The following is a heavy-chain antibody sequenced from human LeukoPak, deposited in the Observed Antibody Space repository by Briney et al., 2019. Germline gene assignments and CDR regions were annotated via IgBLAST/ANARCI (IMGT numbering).Heavy chain of an antibody. CDR1: GGSFSGYY. CDR3: ARLRGYCSGGSCYSEFYYYYYMDV. Sequence: PSETLSLTCAVYGGSFSGYYWSWIRQPPGKGLEWIGEINHSGSTNYNPSLKSRVTISVDTSKNQFSLKLSSVTAADTAVYYCARLRGYCSGGSCYSEFYYYYYMDVWGKGTTVTISS. CDR2: INHSGST. D-gene: IGHD2-15*01. V-gene: IGHV4-34*01. J-gene: IGHJ6*03.